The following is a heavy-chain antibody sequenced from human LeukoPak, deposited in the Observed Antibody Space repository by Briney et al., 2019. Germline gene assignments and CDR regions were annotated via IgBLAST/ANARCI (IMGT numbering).Heavy chain of an antibody. D-gene: IGHD4-17*01. CDR1: GVSFNDYY. J-gene: IGHJ4*02. CDR2: INLSGYT. CDR3: TRLTTGHDY. Sequence: AETLSLTCAVSGVSFNDYYWSWVRQTPGKGLEWIGEINLSGYTTDSPSLKSRVTLSIDTSRKQFSLNLRSVTVADTGIYYCTRLTTGHDYWGQGTLVTVSS. V-gene: IGHV4-34*01.